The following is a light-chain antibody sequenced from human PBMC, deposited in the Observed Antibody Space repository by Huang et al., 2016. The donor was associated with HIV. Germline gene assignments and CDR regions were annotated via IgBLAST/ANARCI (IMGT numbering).Light chain of an antibody. V-gene: IGKV3-15*01. CDR2: ATS. CDR1: QSVRDK. Sequence: EIVMTQSPDTLSVSPGERATLSCRASQSVRDKLAWYQQKPGQAPRLLLHATSTSAAGVPARFSGSGSGTEFTITISSLQSEDCGVYYCQQYESWPPLTFGGGTKVEIK. J-gene: IGKJ4*01. CDR3: QQYESWPPLT.